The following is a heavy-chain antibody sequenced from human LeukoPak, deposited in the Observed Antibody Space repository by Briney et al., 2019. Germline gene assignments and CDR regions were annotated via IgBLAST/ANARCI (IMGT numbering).Heavy chain of an antibody. CDR3: ARRSLWGVVAATDSHFDY. Sequence: KPSETLSLTCAVYGGSFSGYYWSWIRQPPGKGLEWIGETNHSGSTNYNPSLKSRVTISVDTSKNQFSLKLSSVTAADTAVYYCARRSLWGVVAATDSHFDYWGQGTLVTVSS. CDR2: TNHSGST. J-gene: IGHJ4*02. D-gene: IGHD2-15*01. V-gene: IGHV4-34*01. CDR1: GGSFSGYY.